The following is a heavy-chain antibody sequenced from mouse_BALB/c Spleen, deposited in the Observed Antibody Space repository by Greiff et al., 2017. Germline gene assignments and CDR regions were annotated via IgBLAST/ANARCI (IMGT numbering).Heavy chain of an antibody. V-gene: IGHV1-7*01. CDR2: INPSTGYT. CDR3: ARRIHFDV. J-gene: IGHJ1*01. CDR1: GYTFTSYW. Sequence: VQLQQSGAELAKPGASVKMSCKASGYTFTSYWMHWVKQRPGQGLEWIGYINPSTGYTEYNQKFKDKATLTADKSSSTAYMQLSSLTSEDSAVYYCARRIHFDVWGAGTTVTVSS.